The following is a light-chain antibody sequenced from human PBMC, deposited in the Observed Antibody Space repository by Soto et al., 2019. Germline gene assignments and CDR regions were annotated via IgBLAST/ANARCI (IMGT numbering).Light chain of an antibody. V-gene: IGKV3-20*01. J-gene: IGKJ3*01. Sequence: EIVLTQSSGTLSWSPGERATLSCRASQSISISYLAWYQQKPGQAPRLLLYGASTRANGIPDRFSGSGSGTDFTLTIDRLEPEDFALYYCQHYSTSARLNFGPGTKVDI. CDR3: QHYSTSARLN. CDR1: QSISISY. CDR2: GAS.